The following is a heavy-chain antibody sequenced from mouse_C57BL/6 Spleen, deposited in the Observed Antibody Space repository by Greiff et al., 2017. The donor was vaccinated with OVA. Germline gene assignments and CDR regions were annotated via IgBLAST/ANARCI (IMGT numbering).Heavy chain of an antibody. V-gene: IGHV1-15*01. J-gene: IGHJ1*03. CDR2: IDPETGGT. Sequence: QVQLQQSGAELVRPGASVTLSCKASGYTFTDYEMHWVKQTPVHGLEWIGAIDPETGGTAYNQKFKGKAILTADKSSSTAYMELRSLTSEDSAVYYCTRSFLGSSYGYFDVWGTGTTVTVSS. D-gene: IGHD1-1*01. CDR3: TRSFLGSSYGYFDV. CDR1: GYTFTDYE.